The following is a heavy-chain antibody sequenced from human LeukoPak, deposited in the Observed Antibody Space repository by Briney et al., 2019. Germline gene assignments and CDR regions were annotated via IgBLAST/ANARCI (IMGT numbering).Heavy chain of an antibody. Sequence: GASVKVSCKASGYTFTSYGISWVRQAPGQGLEWMGWISAYNGNTNYAQKLQGRVTMTTDTSTSTAYMELRSLRSDDTAVYYCARSLFYGDYVNWFDPWGQGTLVTVSS. CDR3: ARSLFYGDYVNWFDP. J-gene: IGHJ5*02. D-gene: IGHD4-17*01. CDR1: GYTFTSYG. V-gene: IGHV1-18*01. CDR2: ISAYNGNT.